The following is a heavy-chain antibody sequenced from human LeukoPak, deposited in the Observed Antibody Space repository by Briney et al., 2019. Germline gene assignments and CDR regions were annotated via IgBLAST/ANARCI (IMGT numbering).Heavy chain of an antibody. Sequence: SETLSLTCAVYGGSFSGYYWSWIRQPPGKGLEWIGEINHSGRTNYNPSLKSRVTISVDTSKNQFSLKLSSVTAADTAVYYCARGGGWPRRFDYWGQGTLVTVSS. CDR1: GGSFSGYY. J-gene: IGHJ4*02. CDR2: INHSGRT. V-gene: IGHV4-34*01. D-gene: IGHD6-19*01. CDR3: ARGGGWPRRFDY.